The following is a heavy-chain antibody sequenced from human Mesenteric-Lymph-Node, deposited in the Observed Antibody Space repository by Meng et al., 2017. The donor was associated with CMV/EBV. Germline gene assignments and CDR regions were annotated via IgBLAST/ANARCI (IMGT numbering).Heavy chain of an antibody. CDR2: IYWDDDK. Sequence: QITLKESGPTLVKPTQTLTLTCTFPGFSLSTSGVGVGWIRQPPGKALEWLALIYWDDDKRYSPSLKSRLTITKDTSKNQVVLTMTNMDPVDTATYYCARSSGIAAAGPFYFDYWGQGTLVTVSS. CDR3: ARSSGIAAAGPFYFDY. CDR1: GFSLSTSGVG. D-gene: IGHD6-13*01. V-gene: IGHV2-5*02. J-gene: IGHJ4*02.